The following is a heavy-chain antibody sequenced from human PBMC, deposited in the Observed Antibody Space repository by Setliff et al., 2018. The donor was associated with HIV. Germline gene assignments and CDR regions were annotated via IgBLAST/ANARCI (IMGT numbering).Heavy chain of an antibody. CDR3: ARSIYGSGTYPLDV. J-gene: IGHJ4*02. D-gene: IGHD3-10*01. V-gene: IGHV4-4*07. CDR1: GGSISSYY. Sequence: SETLSLTCTVSGGSISSYYWSWIRQPAGKGLEWIGRIYTSGSTKYNPSLKSRLTMSMDTSKDQFSLRLVSLTTADTAVYYCARSIYGSGTYPLDVWGPGTLVTVSS. CDR2: IYTSGST.